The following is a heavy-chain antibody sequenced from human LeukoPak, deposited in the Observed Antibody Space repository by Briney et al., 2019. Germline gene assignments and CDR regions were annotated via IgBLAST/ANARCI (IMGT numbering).Heavy chain of an antibody. Sequence: ASVKVSCKASGGTFSSYAISWVRQAPGQGLEWMGRIIPILGIANYAQKFQGRVTITADKSTSTAYMELSSLRSEDTAVYYCAVYYYDSSGYLSWGQGTLVTVSS. CDR3: AVYYYDSSGYLS. CDR1: GGTFSSYA. V-gene: IGHV1-69*04. J-gene: IGHJ5*02. CDR2: IIPILGIA. D-gene: IGHD3-22*01.